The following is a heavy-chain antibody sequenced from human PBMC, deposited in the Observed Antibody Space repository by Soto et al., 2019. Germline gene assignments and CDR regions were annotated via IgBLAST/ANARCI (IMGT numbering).Heavy chain of an antibody. V-gene: IGHV4-30-4*01. Sequence: SQTLSLTCTVSGGSISSGDYYWSWIRQPPRKGLEWNGYIYYRGITYYNPSIKSRVTISVDTSKNQFSLKLSSVTAADPAVYYCARDYNYYDSSGFDLFDYWGQGTLVTVSS. D-gene: IGHD3-22*01. CDR1: GGSISSGDYY. J-gene: IGHJ4*02. CDR3: ARDYNYYDSSGFDLFDY. CDR2: IYYRGIT.